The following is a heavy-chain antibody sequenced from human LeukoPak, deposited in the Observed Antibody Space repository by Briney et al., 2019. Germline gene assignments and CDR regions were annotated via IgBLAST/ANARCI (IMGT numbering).Heavy chain of an antibody. CDR1: GFTFSDYY. V-gene: IGHV3-30*03. J-gene: IGHJ4*02. CDR2: ISYDGSNK. CDR3: ARKLPFDY. Sequence: GGSLRLSCAASGFTFSDYYMSWIRQAPGKGLEWVAVISYDGSNKYYADSVKGRFTISRDNSKNTLYLQMNSLRAEDTAVYYCARKLPFDYWGQGTLVTVSS.